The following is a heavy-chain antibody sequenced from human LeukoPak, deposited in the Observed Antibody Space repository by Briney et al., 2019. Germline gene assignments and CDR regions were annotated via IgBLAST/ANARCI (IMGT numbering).Heavy chain of an antibody. CDR1: GVSISSYY. D-gene: IGHD1-26*01. V-gene: IGHV4-4*07. Sequence: SETLSLTCTVSGVSISSYYWSWIRQPAGKGLEWIGRIYTSGSTNYNPSLKSRVTISVDKSNNQFSLKLSSVTAADTAVYYCARDLGASAFDIWGQGTMVTVSS. CDR2: IYTSGST. J-gene: IGHJ3*02. CDR3: ARDLGASAFDI.